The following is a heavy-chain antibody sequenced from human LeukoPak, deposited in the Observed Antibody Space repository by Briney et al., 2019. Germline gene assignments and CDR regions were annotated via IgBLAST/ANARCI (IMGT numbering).Heavy chain of an antibody. D-gene: IGHD4-17*01. CDR3: AKAPDYGDLNYYYYYGMDV. V-gene: IGHV3-30*04. Sequence: PGRSLRLSCAASGFTFSSYAMHWVRQAPGKGLEWVAVISYDGSNKYYADSVKGRFTISRDNSKNTLYLQMNSLRAEDTAVYYCAKAPDYGDLNYYYYYGMDVWGKGTTVTVSS. CDR1: GFTFSSYA. J-gene: IGHJ6*04. CDR2: ISYDGSNK.